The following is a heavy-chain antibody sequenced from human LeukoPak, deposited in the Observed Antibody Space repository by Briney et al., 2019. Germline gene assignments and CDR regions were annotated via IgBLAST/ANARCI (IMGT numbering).Heavy chain of an antibody. CDR2: IYYSGST. CDR3: AGGGGGSGYYTDFDY. D-gene: IGHD3-3*01. Sequence: SETLSLTCTVSGGSISSYYWSWIRQPPGKGLEWIWYIYYSGSTNYNPSLKSRVTISVDTSENQFSLKLSPVPAAATAVYYCAGGGGGSGYYTDFDYWGQGTLVTVSS. V-gene: IGHV4-59*01. CDR1: GGSISSYY. J-gene: IGHJ4*02.